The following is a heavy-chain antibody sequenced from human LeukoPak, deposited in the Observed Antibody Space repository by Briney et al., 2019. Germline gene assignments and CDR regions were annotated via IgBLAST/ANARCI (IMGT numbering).Heavy chain of an antibody. CDR2: ISSSSYI. CDR3: AKDGILTGYYMDAFDI. V-gene: IGHV3-21*01. J-gene: IGHJ3*02. Sequence: GGSLRLSCAASGFTFSSYSMNWVRQAPGKGLEWVSSISSSSYIYYADSVKGRFTIYRDKAKNSLYLQMNSLGAEDTAVDYCAKDGILTGYYMDAFDIWGKGTMVTVSS. CDR1: GFTFSSYS. D-gene: IGHD3-9*01.